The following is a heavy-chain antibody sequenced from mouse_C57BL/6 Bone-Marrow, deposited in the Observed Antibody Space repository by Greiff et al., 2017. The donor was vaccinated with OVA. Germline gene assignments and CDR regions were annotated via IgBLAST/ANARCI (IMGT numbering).Heavy chain of an antibody. CDR3: ARGALYWYFDV. V-gene: IGHV5-15*01. Sequence: EVKLMESGGGLVQPGGSLKLSCAASGFTFSDYGMAWVRQAPRKGPEWVAFISNLAYSIYYADTVTGRFTISRENAKNTLYLEMSSLRSEDTAMYYGARGALYWYFDVWGTGTTVTVSS. CDR2: ISNLAYSI. CDR1: GFTFSDYG. J-gene: IGHJ1*03.